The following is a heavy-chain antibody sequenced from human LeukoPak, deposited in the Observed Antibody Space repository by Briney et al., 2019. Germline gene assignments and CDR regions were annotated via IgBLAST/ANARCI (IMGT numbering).Heavy chain of an antibody. D-gene: IGHD2-2*01. CDR2: IRSSSSDI. CDR3: AKGGIVVVPTAPGH. V-gene: IGHV3-21*04. J-gene: IGHJ4*02. CDR1: GFTLSSYS. Sequence: PGGSLRLSCAASGFTLSSYSMNWVRQAPGKGLEWVSSIRSSSSDIYYADSVKGRFTISRDNAKNSLYLQMNSLRAEDTAIYYCAKGGIVVVPTAPGHWGQGTLVTVSS.